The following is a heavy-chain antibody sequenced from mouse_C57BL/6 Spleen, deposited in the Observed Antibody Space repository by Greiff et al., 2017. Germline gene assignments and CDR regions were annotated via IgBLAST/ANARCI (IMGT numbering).Heavy chain of an antibody. CDR1: GFTFSSYG. V-gene: IGHV5-6*02. J-gene: IGHJ2*01. CDR2: ISSGGSYT. Sequence: EVMLVESGGDLVKPGGSLKLSCAASGFTFSSYGMSWVRQTPDKRLEWVATISSGGSYTYYPDSVKGRFTISRDNAKNTLYLQMSSLKSEDTAMYYCARPDYYGSSYAYFDYWGQGTTLTVSS. CDR3: ARPDYYGSSYAYFDY. D-gene: IGHD1-1*01.